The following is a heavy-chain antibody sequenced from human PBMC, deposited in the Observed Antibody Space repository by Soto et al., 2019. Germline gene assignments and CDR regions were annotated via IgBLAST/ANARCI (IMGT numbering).Heavy chain of an antibody. CDR1: GDTFSNYV. J-gene: IGHJ3*02. Sequence: QVQLVQSGAEVKKPGSSVKVACKVSGDTFSNYVINWVRQAPGQGLEWMGAIVPIFRTANYAQKFQGRVTITADEFTITAYMELSGLRSADTATYYCARETSAPGTFREDASDIWGKGTLVTVSS. D-gene: IGHD6-13*01. V-gene: IGHV1-69*12. CDR2: IVPIFRTA. CDR3: ARETSAPGTFREDASDI.